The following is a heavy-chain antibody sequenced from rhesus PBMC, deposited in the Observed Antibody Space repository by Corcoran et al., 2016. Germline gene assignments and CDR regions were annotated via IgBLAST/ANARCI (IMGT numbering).Heavy chain of an antibody. V-gene: IGHV1-180*01. Sequence: QVQLVQSGAEIKQPGASVKLSCKASGYTFTSYYMHWVRQAPGQGLEWIELNSPYNGNKGYAQNIQGRVTITTDTSTSTGYMELSSLRSEDTAVYYCTRGSYSSGWYDYWGQGVLVTVSS. J-gene: IGHJ4*01. CDR3: TRGSYSSGWYDY. CDR2: NSPYNGNK. D-gene: IGHD6-31*01. CDR1: GYTFTSYY.